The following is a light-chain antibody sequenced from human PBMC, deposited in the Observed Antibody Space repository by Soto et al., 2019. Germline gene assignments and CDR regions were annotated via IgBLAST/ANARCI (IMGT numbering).Light chain of an antibody. CDR3: QQYNSYPWT. Sequence: DIQMTQSPSTLSASVRDGVTITCRASQSISSWLAWYQQKPGKAPKLLIYKASSLESGVPSRFSGSGSGTDFTLTISSLQPDDFATYDCQQYNSYPWTFGQGTKVEIK. CDR1: QSISSW. J-gene: IGKJ1*01. CDR2: KAS. V-gene: IGKV1-5*03.